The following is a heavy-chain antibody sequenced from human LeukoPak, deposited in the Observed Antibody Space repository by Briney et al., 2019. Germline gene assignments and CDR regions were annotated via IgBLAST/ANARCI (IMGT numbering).Heavy chain of an antibody. CDR3: AKGKAYDNLDWFDP. CDR2: IIGTGGST. Sequence: AGGSLRLSCAASGFTFSSFAMTWVRQAPGKGLEWVSSIIGTGGSTFYADSVKGRFTISRDNSKNTLYLQMNSLRDEDTAVYYCAKGKAYDNLDWFDPWGQGTLVTVSS. CDR1: GFTFSSFA. J-gene: IGHJ5*02. D-gene: IGHD3-9*01. V-gene: IGHV3-23*01.